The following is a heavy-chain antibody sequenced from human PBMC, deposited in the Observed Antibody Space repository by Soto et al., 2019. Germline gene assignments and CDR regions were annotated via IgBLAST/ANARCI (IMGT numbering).Heavy chain of an antibody. D-gene: IGHD3-10*02. CDR3: ASMIGDPVLSFDS. CDR1: GGSISSYY. Sequence: QVQLQESGPGLVKPSETLSLTCTVSGGSISSYYWSWIRQPPGKGLEWIGFIFYSGSTSYNPSLKSRVTISIDTSEYQFSLKLNSGTAADTAVYYCASMIGDPVLSFDSWGQGTLVAVSS. CDR2: IFYSGST. J-gene: IGHJ5*01. V-gene: IGHV4-59*01.